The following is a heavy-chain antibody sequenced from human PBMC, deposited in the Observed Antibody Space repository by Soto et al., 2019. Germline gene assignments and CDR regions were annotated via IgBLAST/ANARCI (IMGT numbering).Heavy chain of an antibody. CDR1: GFTFSSYA. J-gene: IGHJ6*02. CDR2: ISYDGSNK. D-gene: IGHD5-12*01. V-gene: IGHV3-30-3*01. CDR3: ARDYYRFNSGYGFSMDV. Sequence: GGSLRLSCAASGFTFSSYAMHWVRQAPGKGLEWVAVISYDGSNKYYADSVKGRFTISRDDSKNTLYLQMNSLRAEDTAVYYCARDYYRFNSGYGFSMDVWGQGTTVTVSS.